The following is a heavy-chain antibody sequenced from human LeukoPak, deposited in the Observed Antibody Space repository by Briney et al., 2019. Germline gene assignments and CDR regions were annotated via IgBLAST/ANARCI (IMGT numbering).Heavy chain of an antibody. CDR1: GFTFSSDG. V-gene: IGHV3-30*02. J-gene: IGHJ4*02. CDR2: VSNNGIDK. Sequence: GGSLRLSCAASGFTFSSDGIHWVRQAPGKGLEWVAFVSNNGIDKHYGDSVQGRFSISRDNSKNALYLEMKSLRVEDTAMYYCAKGITRDSYYLDYWGQGTLVIVSS. D-gene: IGHD1-20*01. CDR3: AKGITRDSYYLDY.